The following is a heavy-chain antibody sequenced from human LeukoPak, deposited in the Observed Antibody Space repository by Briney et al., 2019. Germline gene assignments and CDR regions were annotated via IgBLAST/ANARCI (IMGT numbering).Heavy chain of an antibody. V-gene: IGHV1-69*05. J-gene: IGHJ4*02. D-gene: IGHD5-12*01. CDR1: GGTFSSYA. Sequence: SVKVSCKASGGTFSSYAISWVRQAPGQGLEWMGGIIPIFGTANYAQKFQGRVTITTDESASTAYMELSSLRSEDTAVYYCASIIYIQSDYSGYDYYFDYWGQGTLVTVSS. CDR2: IIPIFGTA. CDR3: ASIIYIQSDYSGYDYYFDY.